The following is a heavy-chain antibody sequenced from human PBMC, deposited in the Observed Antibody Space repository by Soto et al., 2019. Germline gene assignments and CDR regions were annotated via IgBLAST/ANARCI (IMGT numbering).Heavy chain of an antibody. CDR2: ISGSGGST. V-gene: IGHV3-23*01. D-gene: IGHD2-2*01. CDR3: AKGGYCSSTSCRTAGGMDV. Sequence: HPGGSLRLSCAASGFTFSSYAMSWVRQAPGKGLEWVSAISGSGGSTYYADPVKGRFTISRDNSKNTLYLQMNSLRAEDTAVYYCAKGGYCSSTSCRTAGGMDVWGQGTTVTVSS. CDR1: GFTFSSYA. J-gene: IGHJ6*02.